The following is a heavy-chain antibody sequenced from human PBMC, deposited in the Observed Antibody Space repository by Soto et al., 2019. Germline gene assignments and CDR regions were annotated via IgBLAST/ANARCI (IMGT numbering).Heavy chain of an antibody. Sequence: SETLSLTCTVSGGSISSSSYYWGWIRQPPGKGLEWIGSIYYSGSTYYNPSLKSRVTISVDTSKNQFSLKLSSVTAADTAVYYCASLSIVVVPAAMKRGYYFDYWGQGTLVTVSS. CDR1: GGSISSSSYY. V-gene: IGHV4-39*01. CDR3: ASLSIVVVPAAMKRGYYFDY. D-gene: IGHD2-2*01. CDR2: IYYSGST. J-gene: IGHJ4*02.